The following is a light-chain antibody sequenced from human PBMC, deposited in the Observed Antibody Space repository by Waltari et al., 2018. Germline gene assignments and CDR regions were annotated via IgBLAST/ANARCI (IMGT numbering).Light chain of an antibody. CDR2: DVN. CDR3: ISYTSTTTYVV. V-gene: IGLV2-14*03. CDR1: SSDGGGYDY. J-gene: IGLJ2*01. Sequence: QSALTQPASVSASPGQSITISCPGTSSDGGGYDYVSWYQQHPGKAPQLMIYDVNKRPSGVSPRFSASKSGNTASLTIFGLQAEDEADYYCISYTSTTTYVVVGGGTKLTVL.